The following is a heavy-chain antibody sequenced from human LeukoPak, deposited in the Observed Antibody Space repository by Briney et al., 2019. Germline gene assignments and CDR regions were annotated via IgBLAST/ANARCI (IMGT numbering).Heavy chain of an antibody. J-gene: IGHJ4*02. CDR2: ITASSTAI. CDR3: ARTYYDILTGYNPYFDY. CDR1: GFTFSSYA. D-gene: IGHD3-9*01. V-gene: IGHV3-21*01. Sequence: GGSLRLSCAASGFTFSSYAMSWVRQAPGKGLEWVSSITASSTAIYSADSVKGRFTISRDNAKNFLYLQMNSLRAEDTAVYYCARTYYDILTGYNPYFDYWGQGILVTVSS.